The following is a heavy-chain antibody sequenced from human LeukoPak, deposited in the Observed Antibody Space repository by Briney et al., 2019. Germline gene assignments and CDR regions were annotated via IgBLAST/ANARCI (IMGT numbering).Heavy chain of an antibody. D-gene: IGHD3-22*01. J-gene: IGHJ4*02. CDR3: AKDSLTYYYDSSGYQLDY. Sequence: RTGGSLRLSCAASGFTFSSYAMSWVRQAPGKGLEWVSAISGSGGSTYYADSVKGRFTISRDNSKNTLYLQMNSLRAEDTAVYYCAKDSLTYYYDSSGYQLDYWGQGTLVAVSS. CDR2: ISGSGGST. CDR1: GFTFSSYA. V-gene: IGHV3-23*01.